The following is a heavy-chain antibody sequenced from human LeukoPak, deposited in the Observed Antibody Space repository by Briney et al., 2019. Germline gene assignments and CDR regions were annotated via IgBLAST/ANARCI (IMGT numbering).Heavy chain of an antibody. Sequence: GGCLRLSCAASGFTFSNAWMTWVRQAPGKGLEWVGRIKSKTDGGTTDYAAPVKGRFTISRDDSKNTVYLKMYSLKNEDTAVYYCSKTSWRWDWGQATLVTV. CDR1: GFTFSNAW. J-gene: IGHJ1*01. V-gene: IGHV3-15*01. CDR3: SKTSWRWD. CDR2: IKSKTDGGTT. D-gene: IGHD3-3*01.